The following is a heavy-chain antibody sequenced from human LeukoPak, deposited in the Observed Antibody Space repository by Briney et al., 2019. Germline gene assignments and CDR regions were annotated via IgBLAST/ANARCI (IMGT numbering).Heavy chain of an antibody. CDR3: ARCGVVPAAIYYYYGMDV. Sequence: ASVKVSCKASRYTFTGYYMHWVRQAPGQGLEWMGWINPNSGGTNYAQKFQGRVTMTRDTSISTAYMELSSLRSEDTAVYYCARCGVVPAAIYYYYGMDVWGQGTTVTVSS. V-gene: IGHV1-2*02. CDR2: INPNSGGT. J-gene: IGHJ6*02. CDR1: RYTFTGYY. D-gene: IGHD2-2*01.